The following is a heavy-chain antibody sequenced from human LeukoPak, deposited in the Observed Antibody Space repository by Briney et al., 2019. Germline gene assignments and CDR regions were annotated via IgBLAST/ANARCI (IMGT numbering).Heavy chain of an antibody. CDR1: GGSISSYY. J-gene: IGHJ4*02. V-gene: IGHV4-4*07. CDR3: ALLYDYVWGSYPDY. CDR2: IYTSGST. D-gene: IGHD3-16*02. Sequence: SETLSLTCTVSGGSISSYYWSWIRQPAGKGLEWIGRIYTSGSTNYNPSLKSRVTMSVDTSKNQFSLKLSSVTAADTAVYYCALLYDYVWGSYPDYWGQGTLVTVSS.